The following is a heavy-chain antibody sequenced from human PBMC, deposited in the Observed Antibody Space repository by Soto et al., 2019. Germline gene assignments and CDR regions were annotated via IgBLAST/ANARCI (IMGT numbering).Heavy chain of an antibody. D-gene: IGHD6-13*01. V-gene: IGHV2-26*01. J-gene: IGHJ5*02. CDR3: ARIEGSRGFDP. CDR2: IFSNDEA. Sequence: QVTLKESGPVLVKPAETLTLTCTVSGFSLSNTLMGVSWIRQPPGRALEWLAHIFSNDEASYSTSLRSRLTISXXTSKSQVVLTMTNMDPVDTGTYYCARIEGSRGFDPWGQGTLVTVSS. CDR1: GFSLSNTLMG.